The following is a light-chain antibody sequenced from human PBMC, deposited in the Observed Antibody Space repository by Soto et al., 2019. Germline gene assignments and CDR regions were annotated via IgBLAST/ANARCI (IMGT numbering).Light chain of an antibody. J-gene: IGKJ2*01. CDR3: QQYGDSPMYT. Sequence: EIVLTQTPGTLSSSPGERVTLSCRASQSVSSSHLAWYQQKPGQAPRLLIYGASSRATGIPDRFSGSGSGTDFTLTISRLEPEDFAVYFCQQYGDSPMYTFGQGTKLEI. V-gene: IGKV3-20*01. CDR2: GAS. CDR1: QSVSSSH.